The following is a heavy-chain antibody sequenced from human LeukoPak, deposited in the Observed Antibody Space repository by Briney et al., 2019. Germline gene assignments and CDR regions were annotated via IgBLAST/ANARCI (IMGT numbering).Heavy chain of an antibody. Sequence: GGSLRLSCAASGFTFSSYAMHWVRQAPGKGLEYVSAISSNGGSTYYANSVKGRFTISRDNSKNTLYLQMGSLRAEDMAVYYCARGAYCSGGSCYFDDWGQGTLVTVSS. V-gene: IGHV3-64*01. CDR2: ISSNGGST. CDR3: ARGAYCSGGSCYFDD. J-gene: IGHJ4*02. CDR1: GFTFSSYA. D-gene: IGHD2-15*01.